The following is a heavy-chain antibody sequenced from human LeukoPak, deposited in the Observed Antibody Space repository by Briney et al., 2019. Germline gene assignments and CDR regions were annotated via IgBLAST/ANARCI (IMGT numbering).Heavy chain of an antibody. CDR2: INHSGST. Sequence: SETLSLTCAVYGGSFSGYYWSWIRQPPGKGLEWIGEINHSGSTNYNPSLKSRVTISVDTSKNQFSLKLSSVTAADTAVYYCATPPRGQRNNWFDPWGQGTLVTVSS. D-gene: IGHD6-25*01. CDR1: GGSFSGYY. CDR3: ATPPRGQRNNWFDP. V-gene: IGHV4-34*01. J-gene: IGHJ5*02.